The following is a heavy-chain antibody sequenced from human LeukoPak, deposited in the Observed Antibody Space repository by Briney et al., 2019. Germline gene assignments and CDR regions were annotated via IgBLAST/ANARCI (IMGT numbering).Heavy chain of an antibody. D-gene: IGHD3-9*01. J-gene: IGHJ4*02. CDR3: AKDLGDYDILTGD. CDR1: GFIFSSYA. V-gene: IGHV3-23*01. CDR2: ISGSGGST. Sequence: LAGGSLRLSCAASGFIFSSYAMSWVRQAPGKGLEWVSTISGSGGSTYYADSVKGRFTISRDNSKNTLYLQMNSLRAEDTAVYYCAKDLGDYDILTGDWGQGTLVTVSS.